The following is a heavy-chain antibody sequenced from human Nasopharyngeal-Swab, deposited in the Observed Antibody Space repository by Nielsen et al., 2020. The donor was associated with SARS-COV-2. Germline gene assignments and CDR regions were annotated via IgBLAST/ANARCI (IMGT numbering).Heavy chain of an antibody. J-gene: IGHJ4*02. D-gene: IGHD5-18*01. CDR1: GYSFTGYW. CDR3: ARVKDTAMVKCLDY. Sequence: GGSLRLSCKGSGYSFTGYWISWVRQMPGKGLEWMGRIDPSDSYTNYSPSFQGHVTISADKSISTAYLQWSSLKASDTAMYYCARVKDTAMVKCLDYWGQGTLVTVSS. V-gene: IGHV5-10-1*01. CDR2: IDPSDSYT.